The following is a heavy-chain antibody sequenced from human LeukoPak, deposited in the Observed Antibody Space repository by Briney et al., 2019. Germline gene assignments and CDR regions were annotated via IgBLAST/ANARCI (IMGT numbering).Heavy chain of an antibody. Sequence: GGSLRLSCSASGFTFSSSSMHWVRQAPGKGLEYVSSITYNGDDTYYADSMKGRFTISRDNSKNTLYLQMSCLRAEDTALYYCVKDLSGTFSFDYWGQGSLVTVSS. D-gene: IGHD1-1*01. V-gene: IGHV3-64D*06. J-gene: IGHJ4*02. CDR1: GFTFSSSS. CDR3: VKDLSGTFSFDY. CDR2: ITYNGDDT.